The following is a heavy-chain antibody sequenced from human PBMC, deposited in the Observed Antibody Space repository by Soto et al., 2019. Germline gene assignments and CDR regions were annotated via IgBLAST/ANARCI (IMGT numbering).Heavy chain of an antibody. J-gene: IGHJ3*02. CDR3: TRRSYYYDSSGYRNDAFDI. CDR1: GFTFGDYA. Sequence: GGSLRLSCTASGFTFGDYAMSWFRQAPGKGLEWVGFIRSNAYGGTTEYAACVKGRFTISRDDSKSIAYLQMNSLKTEDTAVYSCTRRSYYYDSSGYRNDAFDIWGQGTMVTVSS. V-gene: IGHV3-49*03. D-gene: IGHD3-22*01. CDR2: IRSNAYGGTT.